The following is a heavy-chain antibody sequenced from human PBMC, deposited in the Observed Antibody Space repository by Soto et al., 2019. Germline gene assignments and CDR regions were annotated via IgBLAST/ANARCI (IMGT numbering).Heavy chain of an antibody. D-gene: IGHD2-8*02. J-gene: IGHJ4*02. CDR2: INHSGST. Sequence: SSETLPLTCAVYGGSFSGYYWTWIRQPPGTGLEWIGEINHSGSTNYNPSLKSRATISVDTSKNQFSLKLTSVTAADTAVYYCARDKITGLFDYWGQGTLVTVSS. CDR1: GGSFSGYY. CDR3: ARDKITGLFDY. V-gene: IGHV4-34*01.